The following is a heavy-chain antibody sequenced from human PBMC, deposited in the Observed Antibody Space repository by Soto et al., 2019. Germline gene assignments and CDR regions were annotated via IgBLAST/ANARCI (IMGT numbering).Heavy chain of an antibody. V-gene: IGHV1-69*12. CDR3: AREDSSGWSGRFDP. Sequence: QVQLVQSGAEVKKPGSSVKVSCKTSGGTFSSYAISWVRQAPGQGLEWMGGIIPIFGTPNYAQKSQGRVTITADESTSTVYMELSSLRSEDKAVYYCAREDSSGWSGRFDPWGQGTLVTVSS. CDR1: GGTFSSYA. CDR2: IIPIFGTP. D-gene: IGHD6-19*01. J-gene: IGHJ5*02.